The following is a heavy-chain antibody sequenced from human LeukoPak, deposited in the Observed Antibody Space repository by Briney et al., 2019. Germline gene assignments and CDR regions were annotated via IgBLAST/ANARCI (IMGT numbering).Heavy chain of an antibody. J-gene: IGHJ5*02. V-gene: IGHV3-23*01. Sequence: QSGGSLRLSCAASGFTFSSYAMSWVRQAPGKGLEWVSAISGSGGSTYYADSVKGRFTISRDNSKNTLYLQMNSLRAEDTAVYYCAKDVDDGVVPAANWFDPWGQGTLVTVSS. CDR3: AKDVDDGVVPAANWFDP. CDR1: GFTFSSYA. D-gene: IGHD2-2*03. CDR2: ISGSGGST.